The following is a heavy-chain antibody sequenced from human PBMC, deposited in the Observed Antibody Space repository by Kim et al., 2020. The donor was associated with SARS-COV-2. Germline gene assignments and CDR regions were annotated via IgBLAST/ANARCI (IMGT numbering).Heavy chain of an antibody. J-gene: IGHJ5*02. CDR3: ARNHIAAGGTNWFDP. Sequence: QKLQGRVTMTRDTSNSTAYMELSSLRSDDTAVYYCARNHIAAGGTNWFDPWGQGTLVTVSS. D-gene: IGHD6-13*01. V-gene: IGHV1-2*02.